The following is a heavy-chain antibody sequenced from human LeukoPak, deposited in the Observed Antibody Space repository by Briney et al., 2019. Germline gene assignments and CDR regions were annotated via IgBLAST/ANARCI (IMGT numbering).Heavy chain of an antibody. CDR3: ARGRFYSYTYYFDY. V-gene: IGHV3-48*04. D-gene: IGHD5-18*01. J-gene: IGHJ4*02. CDR1: GFTFSSYG. CDR2: ISSSGFTI. Sequence: GGSLRLSCAASGFTFSSYGMHWVRQAPGKGLEWVSYISSSGFTIYYTDSVKGRFTISRDNAKNSLYLQMDSLKAEDTAVYYCARGRFYSYTYYFDYWGQGTLVTVSS.